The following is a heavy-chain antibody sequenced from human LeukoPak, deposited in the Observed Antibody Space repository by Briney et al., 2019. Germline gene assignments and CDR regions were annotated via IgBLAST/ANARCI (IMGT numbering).Heavy chain of an antibody. J-gene: IGHJ4*02. CDR2: IRSKAYGGTT. CDR3: TRVYYDFWSGPDY. V-gene: IGHV3-49*04. Sequence: PGRSLRLSCTVSGFTFGDYAMSWVSQAPGKGGEWVGCIRSKAYGGTTEYAASVKGKFTISRDDSKSIAYLQMNSLKTEDTAVYYFTRVYYDFWSGPDYWGQGTLVTVSS. D-gene: IGHD3-3*01. CDR1: GFTFGDYA.